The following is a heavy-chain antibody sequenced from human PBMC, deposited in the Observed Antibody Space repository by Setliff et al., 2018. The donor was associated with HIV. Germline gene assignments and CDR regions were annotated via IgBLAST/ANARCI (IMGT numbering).Heavy chain of an antibody. CDR1: GDSISSANYF. J-gene: IGHJ4*02. D-gene: IGHD1-26*01. CDR2: IYTTGRT. Sequence: SETLSLTCTVSGDSISSANYFWNWIRQPAGKGLEWIGHIYTTGRTNYNPSLKSRVTISLDTSKNQFFLRLSSVTAADTAVYYCAAATTWDYWGQGTLVTVSS. V-gene: IGHV4-61*09. CDR3: AAATTWDY.